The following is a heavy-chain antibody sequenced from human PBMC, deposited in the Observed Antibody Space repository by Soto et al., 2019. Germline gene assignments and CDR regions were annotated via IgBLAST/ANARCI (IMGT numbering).Heavy chain of an antibody. J-gene: IGHJ4*02. CDR2: IIPIFGTA. CDR3: ARDAAGISHY. Sequence: GASVKVSCKASGGTFSSYAISWVRQAPGQGLEWMGGIIPIFGTANYAQKFQGRVTITTDESTSTAYMELSSLRSDDTAVYYCARDAAGISHYWGQGTLVTVSS. V-gene: IGHV1-69*05. CDR1: GGTFSSYA. D-gene: IGHD3-3*02.